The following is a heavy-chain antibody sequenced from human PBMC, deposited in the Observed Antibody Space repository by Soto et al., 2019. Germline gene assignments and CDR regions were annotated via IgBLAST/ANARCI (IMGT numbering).Heavy chain of an antibody. J-gene: IGHJ4*02. CDR2: IYHSGST. V-gene: IGHV4-4*02. D-gene: IGHD3-16*01. CDR1: SGSISSSNW. Sequence: SETLSLTCAVSSGSISSSNWWSWVRQPPGKGLEWIGEIYHSGSTNYNPSLKSRVTISVDKSKNQFSLKLSSVTAADTAVYYCARVRDRLLGFDYWGQGTLVTVSS. CDR3: ARVRDRLLGFDY.